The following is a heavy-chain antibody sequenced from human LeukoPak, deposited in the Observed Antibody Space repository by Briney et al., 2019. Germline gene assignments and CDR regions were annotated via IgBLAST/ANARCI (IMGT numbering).Heavy chain of an antibody. CDR2: IYYSGST. J-gene: IGHJ4*02. CDR1: GGSISSSSYY. V-gene: IGHV4-39*07. Sequence: SETLSLTCTVSGGSISSSSYYWGWIRQPPGKGLEWIGSIYYSGSTYYNPSLKSRVTISVDTSKNQFSLKLSSVTAADTAVYYCASSGWYLNYWGQGTLVTVSS. CDR3: ASSGWYLNY. D-gene: IGHD6-19*01.